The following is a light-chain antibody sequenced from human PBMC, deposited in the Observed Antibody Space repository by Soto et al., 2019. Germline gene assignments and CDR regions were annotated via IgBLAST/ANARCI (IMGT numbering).Light chain of an antibody. CDR1: SSNIGSNY. CDR3: AAWDDSLSGLV. CDR2: RNN. Sequence: QSVLTQPPSASGTPGQRVTISCSGSSSNIGSNYVYWYQQLPGTAPKLLIYRNNQRPSWVPDRFSGSKSGTSASLAISGLRSEDEADYYCAAWDDSLSGLVLGGGTKVTVL. J-gene: IGLJ2*01. V-gene: IGLV1-47*01.